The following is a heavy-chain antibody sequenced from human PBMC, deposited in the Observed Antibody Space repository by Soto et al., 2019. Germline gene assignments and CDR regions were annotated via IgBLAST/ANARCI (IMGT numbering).Heavy chain of an antibody. CDR1: GFTFSSYA. CDR2: ISGSGGST. J-gene: IGHJ6*03. Sequence: GGSLRLSCAASGFTFSSYAMSWVRQAPGKGLEWVSAISGSGGSTYYADSVKGRFTISRDNSKNTLYLQMNSLRAEDTAVYYCARGGYCSSTSCHGYYYYYMDVWGKGTTVTVSS. D-gene: IGHD2-2*01. CDR3: ARGGYCSSTSCHGYYYYYMDV. V-gene: IGHV3-23*01.